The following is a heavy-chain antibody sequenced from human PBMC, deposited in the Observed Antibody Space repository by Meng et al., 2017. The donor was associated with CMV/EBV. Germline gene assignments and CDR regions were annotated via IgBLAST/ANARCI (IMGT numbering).Heavy chain of an antibody. CDR3: ARGDYPYYFDY. D-gene: IGHD3-16*01. CDR1: GFTFSGYW. J-gene: IGHJ4*02. CDR2: INSDGSST. V-gene: IGHV3-74*01. Sequence: LSCAASGFTFSGYWMHWVRQAPGKGLVWVSRINSDGSSTSYAGSVEGRFTISRDNAKNTLYLQMNSLRAEDTAVYYCARGDYPYYFDYWGQGTLVTVSS.